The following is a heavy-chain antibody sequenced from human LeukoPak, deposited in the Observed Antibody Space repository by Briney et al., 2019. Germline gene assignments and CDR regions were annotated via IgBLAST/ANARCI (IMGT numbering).Heavy chain of an antibody. CDR1: GGSISSRTYY. CDR2: IYYSGST. CDR3: ARLEAVSSIFLDY. J-gene: IGHJ4*02. Sequence: SETLSLTCTVSGGSISSRTYYWGWIRQPPGKGLEWIGNIYYSGSTYYNPSLKSRVTISVDTSKNQFSLKLSSVTAADTAVYYCARLEAVSSIFLDYWGQGTLVTVSS. D-gene: IGHD3-3*02. V-gene: IGHV4-39*01.